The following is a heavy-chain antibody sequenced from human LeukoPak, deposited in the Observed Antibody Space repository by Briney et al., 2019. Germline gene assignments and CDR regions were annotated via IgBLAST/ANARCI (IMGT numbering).Heavy chain of an antibody. V-gene: IGHV3-23*01. CDR1: GFTFSSYG. J-gene: IGHJ4*02. D-gene: IGHD3-9*01. CDR3: AKDKGRYFDWSRYYFDY. Sequence: GGSLRLSCAASGFTFSSYGMSWVRQAPGKGLEWVSAISGSGGSTYYADSVKGRFTISRDNSKNTLYLQMNSLRAEDTAVYYCAKDKGRYFDWSRYYFDYWGQGTLVTVSS. CDR2: ISGSGGST.